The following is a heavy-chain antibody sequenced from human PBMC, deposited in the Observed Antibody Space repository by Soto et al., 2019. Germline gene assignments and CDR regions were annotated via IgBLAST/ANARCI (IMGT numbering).Heavy chain of an antibody. Sequence: AWETLSLTCAVSGYSISSGYYWGWIRQPPGKGLEWIGSIYHSGSTYYNPSLKSRVTISVDTSKNQFSLKLSSVTAADTAVYYCARAVWYDSVWFDPWGQGTLVTVSS. J-gene: IGHJ5*02. D-gene: IGHD6-19*01. CDR2: IYHSGST. V-gene: IGHV4-38-2*01. CDR3: ARAVWYDSVWFDP. CDR1: GYSISSGYY.